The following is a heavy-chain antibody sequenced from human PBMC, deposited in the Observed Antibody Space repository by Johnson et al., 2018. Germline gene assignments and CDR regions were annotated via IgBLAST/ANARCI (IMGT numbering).Heavy chain of an antibody. Sequence: VQLVQSGAEVKKPGESLKISCKGSGYSFTNYWIGWVRQMPGKGLEWMGIIYPGDSDTRYSPSFQGQVTISADKSISTAYLQWSHLKASDTAMYYCARRGGYCSGGYCYPIYLDVWGKGTTVTVSS. V-gene: IGHV5-51*01. J-gene: IGHJ6*03. D-gene: IGHD2-15*01. CDR1: GYSFTNYW. CDR3: ARRGGYCSGGYCYPIYLDV. CDR2: IYPGDSDT.